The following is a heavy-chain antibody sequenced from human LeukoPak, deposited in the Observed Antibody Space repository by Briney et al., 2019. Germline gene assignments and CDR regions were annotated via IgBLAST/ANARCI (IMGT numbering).Heavy chain of an antibody. J-gene: IGHJ4*02. Sequence: GGSLRLSCAASGFTVIRSHMSWVRQGPGKGGGRVSLIYRDGNIQYADSAPGRVSISRAISKNTLYLLMNSSIVEDTAVYYYVRADNGFDQWGQGALVTVSS. CDR2: IYRDGNI. V-gene: IGHV3-53*01. CDR3: VRADNGFDQ. CDR1: GFTVIRSH. D-gene: IGHD1-14*01.